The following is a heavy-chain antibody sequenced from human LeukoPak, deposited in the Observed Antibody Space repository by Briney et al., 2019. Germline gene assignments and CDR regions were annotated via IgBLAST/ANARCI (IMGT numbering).Heavy chain of an antibody. Sequence: GASVKVSCKASGFTFTRYGISWVRQAPGQGLEWMGWISAYNGDTKYAQKFQDRLTMTTETSTSAAYMELTSLRSDDTAVYYCARDPSNTSGWYAWADYWGQETLVTVSS. CDR3: ARDPSNTSGWYAWADY. J-gene: IGHJ4*02. CDR1: GFTFTRYG. V-gene: IGHV1-18*01. CDR2: ISAYNGDT. D-gene: IGHD6-19*01.